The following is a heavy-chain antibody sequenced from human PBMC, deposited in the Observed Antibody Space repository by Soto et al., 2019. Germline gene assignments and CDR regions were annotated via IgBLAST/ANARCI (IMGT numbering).Heavy chain of an antibody. CDR2: IYSGGST. V-gene: IGHV3-53*01. CDR1: GFTVSSNY. Sequence: GGSLRLSCAASGFTVSSNYMSWVRQAPGKGLEWVSVIYSGGSTYYADSVKGRFTISRDNSKNTLYLQMNSLRAEDTAVYYCARGVGDRTKEGYYYYYGMDVWGQGTTVTVSS. CDR3: ARGVGDRTKEGYYYYYGMDV. J-gene: IGHJ6*02. D-gene: IGHD3-16*01.